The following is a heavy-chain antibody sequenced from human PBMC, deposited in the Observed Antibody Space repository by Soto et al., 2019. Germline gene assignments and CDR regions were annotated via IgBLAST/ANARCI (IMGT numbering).Heavy chain of an antibody. CDR3: ARAYTASGNYYYSYGMDV. J-gene: IGHJ6*02. Sequence: EVQLVGSGGGLVKPGGSLRLSCAASGFSFHVYSMTWVRQAPGKGLKWVASISSSSSYKDYADSVKGRFTVSRDNAKNSLYLQMNSLRADDTAVYYCARAYTASGNYYYSYGMDVWDQGTAVTVSS. D-gene: IGHD3-10*01. CDR2: ISSSSSYK. CDR1: GFSFHVYS. V-gene: IGHV3-21*01.